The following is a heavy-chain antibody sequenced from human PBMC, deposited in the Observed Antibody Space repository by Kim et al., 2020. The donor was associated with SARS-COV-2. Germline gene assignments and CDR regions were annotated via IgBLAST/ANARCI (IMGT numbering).Heavy chain of an antibody. CDR3: ARGHPLTTNNFDY. CDR1: GFTFSSYS. Sequence: GGSLRLSCAASGFTFSSYSMNWVRQAPGKGLEWVSSISSSSSYIYYADSVKGRFTISRDNAKNSLYLQMNSLRAEDTAVYYCARGHPLTTNNFDYWGQGTLVTGSS. D-gene: IGHD4-17*01. V-gene: IGHV3-21*01. J-gene: IGHJ4*02. CDR2: ISSSSSYI.